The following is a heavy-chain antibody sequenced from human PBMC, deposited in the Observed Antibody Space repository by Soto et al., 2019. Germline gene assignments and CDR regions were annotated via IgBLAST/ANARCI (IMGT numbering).Heavy chain of an antibody. Sequence: ASVKVSCKASGGTFSSYAISWVRQAPGKGLEWVANIKQDGSEKYYVDSVKGRFTISRDNAKNSLYLQMNSLRAEDTAVYYCARGSMITFGGVIVRSPFDYWGQGTLVTVSS. CDR1: GGTFSSYA. V-gene: IGHV3-7*01. CDR3: ARGSMITFGGVIVRSPFDY. CDR2: IKQDGSEK. D-gene: IGHD3-16*02. J-gene: IGHJ4*02.